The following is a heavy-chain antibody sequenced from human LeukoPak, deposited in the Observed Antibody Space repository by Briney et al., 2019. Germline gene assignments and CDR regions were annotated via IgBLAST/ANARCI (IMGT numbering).Heavy chain of an antibody. D-gene: IGHD3-3*01. CDR2: INPNSGGT. CDR3: AREAPGITTYYYYGMDV. J-gene: IGHJ6*02. V-gene: IGHV1-2*02. CDR1: GYTFTGYD. Sequence: ASVKVSCKASGYTFTGYDMHWVRQAPGQGLEWMGWINPNSGGTNYAQKFQGRVTMTRDTSISTAYMELSRLRSDDTAVYYCAREAPGITTYYYYGMDVWGQGTTVTVSS.